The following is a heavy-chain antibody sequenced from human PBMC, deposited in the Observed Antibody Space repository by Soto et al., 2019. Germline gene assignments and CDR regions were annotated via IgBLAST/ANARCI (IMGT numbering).Heavy chain of an antibody. CDR2: AYYSGSV. Sequence: PSETLSLTCNVSGVSLTGYHWNWIRQPPGKTLEWIGFAYYSGSVSYNPSLKGRASISVDRSKNQFSLRLTSVTAADTAVYYCARRLNLGSFDHWGQGTLVTVSS. CDR1: GVSLTGYH. J-gene: IGHJ5*02. CDR3: ARRLNLGSFDH. V-gene: IGHV4-59*01. D-gene: IGHD3-10*01.